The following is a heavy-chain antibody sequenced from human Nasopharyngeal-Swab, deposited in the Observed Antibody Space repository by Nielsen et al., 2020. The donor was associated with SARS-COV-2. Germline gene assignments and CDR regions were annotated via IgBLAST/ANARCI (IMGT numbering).Heavy chain of an antibody. J-gene: IGHJ4*02. Sequence: GESLKISCAASGFTFSRYTMHWVRQAPGKGLEWVAVISYDGSNKYYAGSVKGRFTISRDISKNTLYLQMNSLRAEDTAVFYCASTPLDSSGYYYAFHYWGRGTLVTVS. V-gene: IGHV3-30-3*01. D-gene: IGHD3-22*01. CDR1: GFTFSRYT. CDR2: ISYDGSNK. CDR3: ASTPLDSSGYYYAFHY.